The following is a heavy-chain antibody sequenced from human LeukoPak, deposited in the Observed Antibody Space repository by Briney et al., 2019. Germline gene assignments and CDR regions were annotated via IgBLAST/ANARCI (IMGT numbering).Heavy chain of an antibody. Sequence: GGSLRLSCAVSGFTFSDYYTSWIRQAPGKGLEWVSYISSSGSTIYYADSVKGRFTISRDNAKNSLYLQMNSLRAEDTAVYYCASQTVVPAAIQYWGQGTLVTVSS. V-gene: IGHV3-11*04. CDR1: GFTFSDYY. J-gene: IGHJ4*02. D-gene: IGHD2-2*01. CDR2: ISSSGSTI. CDR3: ASQTVVPAAIQY.